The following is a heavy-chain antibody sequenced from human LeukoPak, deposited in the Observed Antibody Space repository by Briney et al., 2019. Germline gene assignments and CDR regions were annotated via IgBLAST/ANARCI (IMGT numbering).Heavy chain of an antibody. CDR3: AYLGGDSSGYYTFDY. D-gene: IGHD3-22*01. CDR1: GGAFSGYY. CDR2: INHSGST. J-gene: IGHJ4*02. Sequence: PSETLSLTCAVYGGAFSGYYWSWIRQPPGKGLEWFGEINHSGSTNYDPSLKSRVTISVDTSKTQFSLKLSSVTAADTAVYYCAYLGGDSSGYYTFDYWGQGTLVTVSS. V-gene: IGHV4-34*01.